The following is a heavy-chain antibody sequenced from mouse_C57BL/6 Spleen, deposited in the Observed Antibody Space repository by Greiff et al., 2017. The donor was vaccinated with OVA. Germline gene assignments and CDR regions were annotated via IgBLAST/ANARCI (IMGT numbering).Heavy chain of an antibody. D-gene: IGHD1-1*01. CDR2: ISYDGST. V-gene: IGHV3-6*01. J-gene: IGHJ1*03. CDR1: GYSINSGYY. CDR3: ARGGSVVADWYFDV. Sequence: ESGPGLVKPSQSLSLTCSVTGYSINSGYYWNWIRQFPGNKLEWMGYISYDGSTNYNPSLKNRTSITRDTSTNQFFLTLNSVTTEDTATYYCARGGSVVADWYFDVWGTGTTVTVSS.